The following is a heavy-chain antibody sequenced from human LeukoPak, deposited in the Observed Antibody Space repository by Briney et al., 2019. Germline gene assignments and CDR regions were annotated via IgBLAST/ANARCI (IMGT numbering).Heavy chain of an antibody. J-gene: IGHJ6*02. CDR2: IYYSGST. Sequence: SETLSLTCTVSGGSISSSSYYWGWIRQPPGKGLEWIGSIYYSGSTYYNPSLKSRVTISVDTSKNQSSLKLSSVTAADTAVYYCASYRSGLDVWGQGTTVTVSS. CDR3: ASYRSGLDV. V-gene: IGHV4-39*01. CDR1: GGSISSSSYY.